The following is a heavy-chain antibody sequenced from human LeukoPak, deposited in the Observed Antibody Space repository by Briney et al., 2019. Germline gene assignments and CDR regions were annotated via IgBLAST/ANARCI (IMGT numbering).Heavy chain of an antibody. CDR1: GGTFSSYA. V-gene: IGHV1-69*05. D-gene: IGHD5-18*01. CDR3: ARGASDTAMDYFDY. J-gene: IGHJ4*02. CDR2: IIPIFGTA. Sequence: ASVKVSCKASGGTFSSYAISRVRQAPGQGLEWMGGIIPIFGTANYAQKFQGRVTITTDESTSTAYMELSSLRSEDTAVYYCARGASDTAMDYFDYWGQGTLVTVSS.